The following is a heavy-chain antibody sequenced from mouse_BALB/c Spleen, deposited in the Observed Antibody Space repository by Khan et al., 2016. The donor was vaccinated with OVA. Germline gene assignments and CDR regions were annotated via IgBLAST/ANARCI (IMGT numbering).Heavy chain of an antibody. D-gene: IGHD1-1*01. V-gene: IGHV1S136*01. CDR1: GYTFTSYV. CDR3: APVGTYYVSFAY. J-gene: IGHJ3*01. Sequence: EVQLQESGPELVKPGASVKMSCKASGYTFTSYVMHWVKQKPGLGLEWIGYIYPFNDDTKYNEKFKDKATLTSDKSSSTAYMELSSLTSEDSAVYSCAPVGTYYVSFAYWGQGTLVTVSA. CDR2: IYPFNDDT.